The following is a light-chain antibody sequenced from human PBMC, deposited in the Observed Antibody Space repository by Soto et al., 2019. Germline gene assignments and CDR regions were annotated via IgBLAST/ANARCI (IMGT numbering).Light chain of an antibody. J-gene: IGKJ5*01. V-gene: IGKV1-13*02. Sequence: AIQLTQSPSSLSASVGYRDTITCRASQAINTALDWYQQRPGKAPDILIFDDSTLEVGVPSRFSGRRSGTDFTLTIGSLQPEDFATFYWPQFYTCPITSGQGTRLEI. CDR1: QAINTA. CDR2: DDS. CDR3: PQFYTCPIT.